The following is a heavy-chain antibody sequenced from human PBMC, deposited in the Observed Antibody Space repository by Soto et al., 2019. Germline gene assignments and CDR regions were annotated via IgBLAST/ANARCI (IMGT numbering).Heavy chain of an antibody. V-gene: IGHV1-18*01. Sequence: QVQLVQSGAEVKKPGASVKVSCKASGYTFTNYGINWVRQAAGQGLEWLGWVSASNGERRYAQRVQARVIMTTDTTTTTAYMELRSLRSDDTAVYYCARGTSIPASGDYWGQGNLVTVSS. CDR2: VSASNGER. D-gene: IGHD6-6*01. CDR1: GYTFTNYG. CDR3: ARGTSIPASGDY. J-gene: IGHJ4*01.